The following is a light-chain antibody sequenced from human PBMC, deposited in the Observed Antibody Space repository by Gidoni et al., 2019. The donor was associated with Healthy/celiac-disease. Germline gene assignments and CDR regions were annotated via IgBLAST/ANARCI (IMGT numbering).Light chain of an antibody. Sequence: IVLTQSPATLSLSPGERATLSCSASQSVSSYLAWYQQKPGQAPRLLIYDASNMATGIPARFSGSGSGTDFTLTISSLETEDYAVYYCQQRSNWPPLTFGGGTKVEIK. CDR2: DAS. V-gene: IGKV3-11*01. CDR1: QSVSSY. J-gene: IGKJ4*01. CDR3: QQRSNWPPLT.